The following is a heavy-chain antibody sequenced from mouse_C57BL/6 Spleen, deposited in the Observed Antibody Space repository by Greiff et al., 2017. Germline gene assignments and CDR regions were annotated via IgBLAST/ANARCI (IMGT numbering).Heavy chain of an antibody. J-gene: IGHJ4*01. CDR3: ARTGYYGRDYAMDY. D-gene: IGHD1-1*01. V-gene: IGHV1-59*01. CDR1: GYTFTSYW. Sequence: QVQLQQPGAELVRPGTSVKLSCKASGYTFTSYWMHWVKQRPGQGLEWIGVIDPSDSYTNYNQKFKGKATLTVATSSSTAYMQLSSLTSEDSAVYDCARTGYYGRDYAMDYWGQGTSGTVSS. CDR2: IDPSDSYT.